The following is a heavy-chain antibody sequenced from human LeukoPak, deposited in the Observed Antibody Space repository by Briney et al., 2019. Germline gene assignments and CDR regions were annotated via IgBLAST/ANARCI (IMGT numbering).Heavy chain of an antibody. D-gene: IGHD3-22*01. J-gene: IGHJ4*02. CDR3: ARDAPYYDSSGYYCDY. CDR2: ISYDGSNK. Sequence: GRSLRLSCAASGFTFSSYAMHWVRQAPGKGLEWVAVISYDGSNKYYADSVKGRFTISRDNSKNTLYLQMNSLRAEDTAVYYCARDAPYYDSSGYYCDYWGQGTLVTVSS. CDR1: GFTFSSYA. V-gene: IGHV3-30-3*01.